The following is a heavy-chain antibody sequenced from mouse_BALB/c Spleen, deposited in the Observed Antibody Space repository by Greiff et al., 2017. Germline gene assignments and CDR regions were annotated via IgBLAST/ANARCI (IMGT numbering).Heavy chain of an antibody. CDR2: INPDSSTI. Sequence: SASAVDFSRYWMSWVRQAPGKGLEWIGEINPDSSTINYTPSLKDKFIISRDNAKNTLYLQMSKVRSEDTALYYCARMGAYFDYWGQGTTLTVSS. V-gene: IGHV4-1*02. CDR3: ARMGAYFDY. J-gene: IGHJ2*01. CDR1: AVDFSRYW.